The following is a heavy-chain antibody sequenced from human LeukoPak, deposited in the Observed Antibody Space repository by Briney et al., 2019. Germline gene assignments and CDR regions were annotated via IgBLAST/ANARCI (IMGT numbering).Heavy chain of an antibody. CDR1: GFTFSSYG. Sequence: PGGSLRLSCAASGFTFSSYGMHWVRQAPGKGLEWVAFIRYDGSNKYYADSVKGRFTISRDNSKNTLYLQMNSLRAEDTAVYYCAKGGGYRSSWYGIGGQGKMATVSS. V-gene: IGHV3-30*02. CDR3: AKGGGYRSSWYGI. D-gene: IGHD6-13*01. J-gene: IGHJ3*02. CDR2: IRYDGSNK.